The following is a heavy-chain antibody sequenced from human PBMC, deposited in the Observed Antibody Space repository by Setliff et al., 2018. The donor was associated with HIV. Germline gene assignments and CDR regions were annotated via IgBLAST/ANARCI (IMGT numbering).Heavy chain of an antibody. Sequence: GASVKVSCKASGYTFTDYYMHWVQQAPGKGLEWMGRVDPKNGKTLYAENLRGRITITADTSTDTAYMELSSLRSEDTAVYYCVKDGDYRNGDYDAFDIWGQGTMVTVSS. D-gene: IGHD4-17*01. CDR1: GYTFTDYY. CDR3: VKDGDYRNGDYDAFDI. J-gene: IGHJ3*02. V-gene: IGHV1-69-2*01. CDR2: VDPKNGKT.